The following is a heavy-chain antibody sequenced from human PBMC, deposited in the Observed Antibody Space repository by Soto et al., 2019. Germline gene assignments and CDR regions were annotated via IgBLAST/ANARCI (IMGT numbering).Heavy chain of an antibody. CDR1: GGSISSSRYY. CDR3: ARHWPDAYNWNYVLHFDY. Sequence: PSETLSLTCTVSGGSISSSRYYGGWIRQPPGKGLEWIGSISYSGSTYYNPSLKSRVTVSVDTSKNQFSLKLSSVTAADTAVYYCARHWPDAYNWNYVLHFDYWGQGTLVTVSS. CDR2: ISYSGST. J-gene: IGHJ4*02. D-gene: IGHD1-7*01. V-gene: IGHV4-39*01.